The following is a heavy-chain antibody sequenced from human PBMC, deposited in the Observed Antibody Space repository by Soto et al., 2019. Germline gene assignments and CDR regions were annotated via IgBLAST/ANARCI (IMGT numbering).Heavy chain of an antibody. V-gene: IGHV3-30*18. CDR3: AKDRRPNYYYGMDV. CDR2: ISYDGSNK. CDR1: GFTFSSYG. J-gene: IGHJ6*02. Sequence: QVQLVESGGGVVQPGRSLRLSCAASGFTFSSYGMHWVRQAPGKGLEWVAVISYDGSNKYYADSVKGRFTISRDNSKNPLYLQMNSLRAEDTAVYYCAKDRRPNYYYGMDVCGQGTTVTVS. D-gene: IGHD6-25*01.